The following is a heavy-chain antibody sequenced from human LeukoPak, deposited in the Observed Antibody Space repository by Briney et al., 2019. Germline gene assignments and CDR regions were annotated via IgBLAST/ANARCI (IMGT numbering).Heavy chain of an antibody. V-gene: IGHV1-46*01. CDR2: INPSGGGT. Sequence: ASVKVSCKASGYTFTNYYMHWVRQAPGQGLEWMGIINPSGGGTSYAQKFQGRLTMTRDTSTTTVYMELSSLRSDDTAVYYCARDRATIQIDYWGQGTLVTVSS. D-gene: IGHD5-24*01. CDR3: ARDRATIQIDY. J-gene: IGHJ4*02. CDR1: GYTFTNYY.